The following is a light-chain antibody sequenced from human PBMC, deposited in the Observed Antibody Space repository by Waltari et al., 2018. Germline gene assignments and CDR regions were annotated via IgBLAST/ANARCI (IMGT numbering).Light chain of an antibody. CDR2: DVS. J-gene: IGLJ3*02. Sequence: QSALTQPASVSGSPGQSITISCTGTSSDCGGYNYVSWYQPHPGKVPKLLIFDVSNRPSGVSNRFSGSKSGNTASLTISGLQAEDESDYYCCSFTSRSTWVFGGGTKLTVL. CDR3: CSFTSRSTWV. CDR1: SSDCGGYNY. V-gene: IGLV2-14*01.